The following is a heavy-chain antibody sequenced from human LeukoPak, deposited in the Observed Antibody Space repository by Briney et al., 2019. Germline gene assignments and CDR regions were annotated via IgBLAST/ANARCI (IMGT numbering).Heavy chain of an antibody. V-gene: IGHV3-23*01. CDR2: ISGNGGGT. J-gene: IGHJ4*02. CDR1: GFTFSTYS. D-gene: IGHD6-19*01. CDR3: AKPIAVAGTNGGDY. Sequence: GGSLRLSCAASGFTFSTYSMSWVRQAPGKGLEWVSVISGNGGGTFYADSVKGRFTISRDNSKNTLYLQMNSLRAEDTAVYYCAKPIAVAGTNGGDYWGQGTLVTVSS.